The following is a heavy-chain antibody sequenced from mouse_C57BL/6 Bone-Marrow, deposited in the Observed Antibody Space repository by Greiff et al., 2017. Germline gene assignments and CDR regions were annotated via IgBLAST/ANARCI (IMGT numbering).Heavy chain of an antibody. CDR3: ARSGYDYACDY. CDR1: GYTFTSYW. CDR2: IHPNSGST. V-gene: IGHV1-64*01. D-gene: IGHD2-4*01. Sequence: VQLQQPGAELVKPGASVKLSCKASGYTFTSYWMHWVKQRPGQGLEWIGMIHPNSGSTNYNEKFKSKATLTVDKSSSTAYMQLSSLTSEDSAVYYCARSGYDYACDYWGKGTTLTVSS. J-gene: IGHJ2*01.